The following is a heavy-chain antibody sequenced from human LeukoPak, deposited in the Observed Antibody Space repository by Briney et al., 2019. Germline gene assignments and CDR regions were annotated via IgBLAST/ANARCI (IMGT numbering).Heavy chain of an antibody. CDR2: ISAYSGNTHSAQSYNGNT. CDR1: GYTFTSYG. CDR3: ARISPRSGVRLVSYYYKYYMDV. D-gene: IGHD3-16*01. V-gene: IGHV1-18*01. Sequence: ASVKVSCKASGYTFTSYGISWVRQAPGQGLEWMGWISAYSGNTHSAQSYNGNTHYAQKFQGRVTMTTDTSTSTAYMELRSLISDDTAVYYCARISPRSGVRLVSYYYKYYMDVWGKGTTVTISS. J-gene: IGHJ6*03.